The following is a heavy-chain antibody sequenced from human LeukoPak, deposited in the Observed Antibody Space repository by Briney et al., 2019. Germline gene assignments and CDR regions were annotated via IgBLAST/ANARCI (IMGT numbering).Heavy chain of an antibody. J-gene: IGHJ3*02. CDR2: IYTSGST. CDR3: ARDPIVVLITGGAFDT. D-gene: IGHD3-22*01. CDR1: GGSISSGSYY. Sequence: SQTLSLTCTVSGGSISSGSYYWSWIRQPAGKGLEWIGRIYTSGSTNYNPSLKSRVTISVDTSKNQFSLKLSSVTAADTAVYYCARDPIVVLITGGAFDTWGQGTMVTVSS. V-gene: IGHV4-61*02.